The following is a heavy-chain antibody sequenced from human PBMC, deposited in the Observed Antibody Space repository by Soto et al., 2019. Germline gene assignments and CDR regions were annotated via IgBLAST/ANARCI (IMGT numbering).Heavy chain of an antibody. V-gene: IGHV1-69*06. CDR2: IIPIFGTA. Sequence: SVKVSCKASGGTFSSYAISWVRQAPGQGLEWMGGIIPIFGTANYAQKFQGRVTITADKSTSTAYMELSSLRSEDTAVYYCARLGLDYDSSGHSNFDYWGQGTLVTVSS. CDR1: GGTFSSYA. J-gene: IGHJ4*02. D-gene: IGHD3-22*01. CDR3: ARLGLDYDSSGHSNFDY.